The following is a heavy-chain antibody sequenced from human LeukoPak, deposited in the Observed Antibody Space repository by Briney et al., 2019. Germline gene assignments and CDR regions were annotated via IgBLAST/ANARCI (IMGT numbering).Heavy chain of an antibody. V-gene: IGHV3-23*01. CDR3: AKDLYYDSSGYSIFDY. J-gene: IGHJ4*02. CDR2: ISGSGGST. Sequence: GGSLRLSCAASGFTFSSYAMSWVRQAPGKGLEWVSAISGSGGSTYYADSVKGRFTISRDNSKNTLYLQMNSLRAEDTAVYYRAKDLYYDSSGYSIFDYWGQGTLVTVSS. D-gene: IGHD3-22*01. CDR1: GFTFSSYA.